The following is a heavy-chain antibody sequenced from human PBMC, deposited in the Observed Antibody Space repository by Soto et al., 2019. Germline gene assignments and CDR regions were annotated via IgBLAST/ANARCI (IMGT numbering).Heavy chain of an antibody. CDR3: AKGLVVVVAATTPFDY. CDR1: VTTFSSSA. Sequence: GGSLRPSCAASVTTFSSSAMTWVRQAPGKGLEWVSAISGSGGSTYYADSVKGRFTISRDNSKNTLYLQMNSLRAEDTAVYYCAKGLVVVVAATTPFDYWGQGTLVTVSS. V-gene: IGHV3-23*01. CDR2: ISGSGGST. J-gene: IGHJ4*02. D-gene: IGHD2-15*01.